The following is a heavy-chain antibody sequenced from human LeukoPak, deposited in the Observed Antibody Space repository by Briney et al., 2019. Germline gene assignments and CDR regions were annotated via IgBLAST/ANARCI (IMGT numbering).Heavy chain of an antibody. CDR3: ATNRGYCNSTSCSLNWFDP. V-gene: IGHV4-31*03. Sequence: SETLSLTCTVSGGSISSGGYYWSWIRQHPGKGLEWIGYIYYSGSTYYNPSLKSRVTISVDTSKNQFSLKLSSVTAADTAVYYCATNRGYCNSTSCSLNWFDPWGQGTLVTVSS. CDR2: IYYSGST. CDR1: GGSISSGGYY. D-gene: IGHD2-2*01. J-gene: IGHJ5*02.